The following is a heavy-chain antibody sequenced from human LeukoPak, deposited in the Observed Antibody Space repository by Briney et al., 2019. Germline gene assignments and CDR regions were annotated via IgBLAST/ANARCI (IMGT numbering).Heavy chain of an antibody. CDR3: ARHGPPTYSSGWYVDY. CDR2: IYYSGST. Sequence: SETLSLTCTVPGGSISSYYWSWIRQPPGKGLEWIGYIYYSGSTNYNPSLKSRVTISVDTSKNQFSLKLSSVTAADTAVYYCARHGPPTYSSGWYVDYWGQGTLVTVSS. J-gene: IGHJ4*02. D-gene: IGHD6-19*01. CDR1: GGSISSYY. V-gene: IGHV4-59*08.